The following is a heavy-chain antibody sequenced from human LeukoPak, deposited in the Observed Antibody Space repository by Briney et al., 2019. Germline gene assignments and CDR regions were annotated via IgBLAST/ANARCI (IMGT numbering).Heavy chain of an antibody. V-gene: IGHV4-4*02. CDR2: IYHSGST. Sequence: PSGTLSLTCAVSGGSISSSNWWSWVRQPPGKGLEWIGEIYHSGSTNYNPSLKSRVTISVDKSKNQFSLKLSSVTAADTAVYYCARGVDFWSGYAWYYYYMDVWGKGTTVTVSS. D-gene: IGHD3-3*01. CDR1: GGSISSSNW. CDR3: ARGVDFWSGYAWYYYYMDV. J-gene: IGHJ6*03.